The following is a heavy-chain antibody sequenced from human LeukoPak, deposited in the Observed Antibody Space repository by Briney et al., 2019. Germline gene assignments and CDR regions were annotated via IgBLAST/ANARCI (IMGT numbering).Heavy chain of an antibody. Sequence: SVKVSCKASGYTFTDYYMHWVRQAPGQGLEWMGGIIPIFGTANYAQKFQGRVTITADKSTSTAYMELSSLRSEDTAVYYCASLGYYYDSSGYSDYWGQGTLVTVSS. CDR3: ASLGYYYDSSGYSDY. V-gene: IGHV1-69*06. D-gene: IGHD3-22*01. J-gene: IGHJ4*02. CDR2: IIPIFGTA. CDR1: GYTFTDYY.